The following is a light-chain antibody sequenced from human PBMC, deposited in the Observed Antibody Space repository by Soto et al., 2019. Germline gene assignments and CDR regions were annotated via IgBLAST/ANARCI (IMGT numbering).Light chain of an antibody. CDR3: QQDNNWPPMT. CDR1: QSVSRN. CDR2: GAS. V-gene: IGKV3-15*01. Sequence: EIVMTQSPATLSVSPGERATLSCRASQSVSRNLARYQQKPGQAPRLLIYGASTRATGVPATFSGSASGTEFTLTISSLQSEDFAVYYCQQDNNWPPMTFGQWTKVEIK. J-gene: IGKJ1*01.